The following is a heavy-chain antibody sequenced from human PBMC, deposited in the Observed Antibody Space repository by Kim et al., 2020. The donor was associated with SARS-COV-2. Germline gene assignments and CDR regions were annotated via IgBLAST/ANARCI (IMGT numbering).Heavy chain of an antibody. CDR1: GGSISSSNW. Sequence: SETLSLTCAVSGGSISSSNWWSWVRQPPGKGLEWIGEIYHSGSTNYNPSLKSRVTISVDKSKNQFSLKLSSVTAADTAVYYCAGNGWGDVDTAMVAWGQGTLVTVSS. CDR2: IYHSGST. CDR3: AGNGWGDVDTAMVA. J-gene: IGHJ5*02. V-gene: IGHV4-4*02. D-gene: IGHD5-18*01.